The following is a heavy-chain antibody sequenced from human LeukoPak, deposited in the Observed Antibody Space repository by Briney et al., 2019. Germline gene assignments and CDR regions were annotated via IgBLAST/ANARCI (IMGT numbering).Heavy chain of an antibody. CDR2: IYYSGST. Sequence: PSETLSLTCTVSGGSISSYYWSWIRQPPGRGLEWIGYIYYSGSTNYNPSLKSRVTISVDTSKNQFSLKLSSVTAADTAVYYCAKDGSRGWSGYDSWGLGTQVTVSS. CDR1: GGSISSYY. CDR3: AKDGSRGWSGYDS. J-gene: IGHJ4*02. V-gene: IGHV4-59*01. D-gene: IGHD6-19*01.